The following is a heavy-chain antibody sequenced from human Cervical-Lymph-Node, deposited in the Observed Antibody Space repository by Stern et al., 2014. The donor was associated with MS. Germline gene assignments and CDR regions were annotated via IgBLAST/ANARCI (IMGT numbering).Heavy chain of an antibody. Sequence: QVQLVESGGDVVQPGKSLRLSCAASGFTFSNYAMHWVRQAPGKGPEWVAVLGYDGSREYYLDSVKGRFSASRDNSKNTLYLQMDSLRAEDTAVYYCARDRTPGARNFFDYWGQGTLVTVSS. CDR1: GFTFSNYA. CDR2: LGYDGSRE. V-gene: IGHV3-33*01. D-gene: IGHD7-27*01. J-gene: IGHJ4*02. CDR3: ARDRTPGARNFFDY.